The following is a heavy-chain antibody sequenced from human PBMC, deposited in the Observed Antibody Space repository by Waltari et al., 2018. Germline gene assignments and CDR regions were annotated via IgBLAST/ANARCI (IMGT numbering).Heavy chain of an antibody. V-gene: IGHV3-7*03. CDR2: IKQDGSEK. Sequence: EVQLVESGGGLVQPGGSLRLSCAASGFTFSSYWMSWVRQAPGKGLEWVANIKQDGSEKYYVDSVKGRFTISGDNAKNSLYLQMNSLRAEDTAVYYCARDRLSSSQLNYFDYWGQGTLVTVSS. CDR1: GFTFSSYW. D-gene: IGHD6-13*01. CDR3: ARDRLSSSQLNYFDY. J-gene: IGHJ4*02.